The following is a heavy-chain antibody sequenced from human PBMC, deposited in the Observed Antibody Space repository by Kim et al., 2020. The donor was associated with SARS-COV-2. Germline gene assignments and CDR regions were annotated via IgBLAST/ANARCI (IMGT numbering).Heavy chain of an antibody. Sequence: LKRRVTISVETSRNQFSLKLGSVTAADTAVYYCARGRVYYYGSGSNYFDYWGQGTLVTVSS. D-gene: IGHD3-10*01. CDR3: ARGRVYYYGSGSNYFDY. J-gene: IGHJ4*02. V-gene: IGHV4-34*01.